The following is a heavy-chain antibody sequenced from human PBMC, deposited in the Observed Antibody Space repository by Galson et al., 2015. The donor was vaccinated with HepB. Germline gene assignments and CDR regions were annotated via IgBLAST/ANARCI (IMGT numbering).Heavy chain of an antibody. CDR1: GYNFNTFW. V-gene: IGHV5-51*01. CDR3: ARFMIRGLMDDYYDGMGE. Sequence: QSGAEVKAPGESLKISCKASGYNFNTFWIGWVRQMPGKGLEWMGIIYPGDSDTTYSPSFQGQVTISADKSINTAYLQWSSLKASDTAVYYCARFMIRGLMDDYYDGMGEWGQGTPGTVSS. CDR2: IYPGDSDT. J-gene: IGHJ6*02. D-gene: IGHD3-10*01.